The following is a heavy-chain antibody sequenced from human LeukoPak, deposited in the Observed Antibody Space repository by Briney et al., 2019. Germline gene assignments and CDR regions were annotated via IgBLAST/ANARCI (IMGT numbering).Heavy chain of an antibody. CDR1: GGSFTSGGYY. CDR2: IYYTGST. D-gene: IGHD4-17*01. V-gene: IGHV4-31*03. J-gene: IGHJ5*01. CDR3: ARDKVTVTGNWFDS. Sequence: SETLSLTCTVSGGSFTSGGYYWSWIRQPPGKGLEWMGYIYYTGSTHYNPSLKSRISMSVDTSKRQFSLNLMSVTGADTAIYYCARDKVTVTGNWFDSWGQGTLVAVSS.